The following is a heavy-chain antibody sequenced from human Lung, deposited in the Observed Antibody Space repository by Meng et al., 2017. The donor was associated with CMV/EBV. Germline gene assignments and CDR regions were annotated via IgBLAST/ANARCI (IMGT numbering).Heavy chain of an antibody. Sequence: ASGFMFSNSAMGWVRQAPGKGLAWVAAIAGSDSATYHADSVRGRFSISRDNSENTLWLQMNSLRAEDTAMYYCAKDYFSTTGFLDSWGQGTLVTVSS. V-gene: IGHV3-23*01. CDR2: IAGSDSAT. D-gene: IGHD2/OR15-2a*01. CDR1: GFMFSNSA. J-gene: IGHJ4*02. CDR3: AKDYFSTTGFLDS.